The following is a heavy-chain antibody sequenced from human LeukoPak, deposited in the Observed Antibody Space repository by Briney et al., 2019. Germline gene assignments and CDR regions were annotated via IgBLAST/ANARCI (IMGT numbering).Heavy chain of an antibody. J-gene: IGHJ4*02. CDR1: GYTFTSYY. CDR2: INPSGGRT. D-gene: IGHD5-24*01. Sequence: ASLTVSCKASGYTFTSYYMHWVRQAPGQGIEWVGIINPSGGRTSYAQTFQARVTITRDRSTSTVYMELSSLRPEDTAVHYFASEPRRDGYTFDYWVQGTLVTVSS. CDR3: ASEPRRDGYTFDY. V-gene: IGHV1-46*03.